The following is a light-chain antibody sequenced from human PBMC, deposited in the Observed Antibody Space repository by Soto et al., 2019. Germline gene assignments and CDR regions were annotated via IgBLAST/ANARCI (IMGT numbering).Light chain of an antibody. Sequence: QSALTQPASVSGSPGQSITISCTGTSSDVGSYNLVSWYQQHPGKAPKLMIYDVSNRPSGVSNRFSGSKSGNTASLTISGLQAEDEADYYCSSYTSSSTLESVFGTGTKVTVL. V-gene: IGLV2-14*02. CDR1: SSDVGSYNL. CDR2: DVS. J-gene: IGLJ1*01. CDR3: SSYTSSSTLESV.